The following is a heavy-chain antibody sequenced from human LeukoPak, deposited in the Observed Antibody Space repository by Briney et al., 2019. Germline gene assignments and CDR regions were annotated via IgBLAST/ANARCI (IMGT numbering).Heavy chain of an antibody. CDR1: GYTFTGYY. V-gene: IGHV1-2*06. Sequence: GASVKVSCKASGYTFTGYYMHWVRQAPGQGLEWMGRINPNSGGTNYAQKFQGRVTMTRDTSISTAYMELSRLRSDDTAVYYCARDSWVWEQQLGVAYWGQGTLVTVSS. CDR3: ARDSWVWEQQLGVAY. CDR2: INPNSGGT. D-gene: IGHD6-13*01. J-gene: IGHJ4*02.